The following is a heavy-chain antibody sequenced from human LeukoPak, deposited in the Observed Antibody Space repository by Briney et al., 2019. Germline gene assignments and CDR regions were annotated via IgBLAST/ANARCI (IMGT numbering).Heavy chain of an antibody. J-gene: IGHJ4*02. CDR3: AKPRGGYCSGGSCYPLFDY. D-gene: IGHD2-15*01. V-gene: IGHV3-23*01. CDR1: GFTFSSYA. CDR2: ISGSGVST. Sequence: GGSLRLSCAASGFTFSSYAMSWVRQAPGKGLEWVSVISGSGVSTNYADSVKGRFTISRDNSKKTLYLQMNNLRTEDTAVYYCAKPRGGYCSGGSCYPLFDYWGQGTLVTVSS.